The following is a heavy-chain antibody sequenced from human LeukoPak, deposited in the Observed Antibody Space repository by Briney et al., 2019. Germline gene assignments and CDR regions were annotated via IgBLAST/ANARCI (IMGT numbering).Heavy chain of an antibody. CDR1: GFTFDDYA. V-gene: IGHV3-23*01. D-gene: IGHD2-2*02. Sequence: GGSLRLSCAASGFTFDDYAMHWVRQAPGKGLEWVSAISGSGGSTYYADSVKGQFTISRDNSKNTLYLQMNSLRAEDTAVYYCAGPAAIPAIYFQHWGQGTLVTVSS. CDR3: AGPAAIPAIYFQH. CDR2: ISGSGGST. J-gene: IGHJ1*01.